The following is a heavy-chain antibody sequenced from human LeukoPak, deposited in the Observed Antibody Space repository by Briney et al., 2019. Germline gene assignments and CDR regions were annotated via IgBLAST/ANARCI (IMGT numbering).Heavy chain of an antibody. CDR1: GGSISSHY. Sequence: PSETLSLTCTVSGGSISSHYWSWIRQPPGEGLEWIGYIYYSGSTNYNPSLKSRVTISVDTSKNQFSLKLSSVTAADTAVYYCARAANWGSAFDYWGQGTLVTVYS. CDR3: ARAANWGSAFDY. V-gene: IGHV4-59*11. D-gene: IGHD7-27*01. CDR2: IYYSGST. J-gene: IGHJ4*02.